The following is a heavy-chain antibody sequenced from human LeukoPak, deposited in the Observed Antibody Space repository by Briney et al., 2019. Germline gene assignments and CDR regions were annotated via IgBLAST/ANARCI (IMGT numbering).Heavy chain of an antibody. CDR2: ISSPGAAI. CDR3: ARESPDWFDL. CDR1: GFTFSHYE. J-gene: IGHJ5*02. Sequence: GGSLRLSCAASGFTFSHYEMNWIRQAPGKGLEWISYISSPGAAIHYADSVRGRFTISRDNARDSLYLPMNSLRAEDTAVYYFARESPDWFDLWGQGTLVTVSS. V-gene: IGHV3-48*03.